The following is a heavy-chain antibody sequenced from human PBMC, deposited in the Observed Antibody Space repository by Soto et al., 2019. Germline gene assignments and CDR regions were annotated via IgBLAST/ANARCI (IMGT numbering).Heavy chain of an antibody. CDR3: ATRAPPLRFGELFNPDY. CDR2: IYHSGST. Sequence: ASETLSLTCAVSGGSISSNHWWSWIRQPPGKGLEWIGEIYHSGSTNYKPSLKSRVTISVDRSNNQFSLKLSSVTAADTAVYYCATRAPPLRFGELFNPDYWGLGTLVTVSS. J-gene: IGHJ4*02. CDR1: GGSISSNHW. D-gene: IGHD3-10*01. V-gene: IGHV4-4*02.